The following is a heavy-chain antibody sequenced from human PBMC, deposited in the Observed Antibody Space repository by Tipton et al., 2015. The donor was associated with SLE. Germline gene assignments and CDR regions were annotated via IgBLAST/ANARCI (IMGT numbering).Heavy chain of an antibody. CDR3: ARVDTAMVFPFGGYYLDY. J-gene: IGHJ4*02. V-gene: IGHV3-9*01. CDR2: IAWNSGTI. Sequence: SLRLSCVASGFTFDDYAMSWVRHAPGKGLEWVSTIAWNSGTIAYADSVKGRFTISRDKSRNQFSLKLNSATAADTAVYYCARVDTAMVFPFGGYYLDYWGQGILVTV. D-gene: IGHD5-18*01. CDR1: GFTFDDYA.